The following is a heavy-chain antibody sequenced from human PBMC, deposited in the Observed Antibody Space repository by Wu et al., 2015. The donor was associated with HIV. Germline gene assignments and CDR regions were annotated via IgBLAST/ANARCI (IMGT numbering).Heavy chain of an antibody. Sequence: QVQLAQSGAEVKKPGSSVKVSCKASGGTFSNYGFSWVRQAPGQGLEWMGGIIPMFGPANYAQKFQGRVTITTDESTSTAYMELSSLRSEDTAVYYCGTAAGVYYYYYGMDVWGQGTTVTVSS. J-gene: IGHJ6*02. CDR2: IIPMFGPA. V-gene: IGHV1-69*05. D-gene: IGHD6-13*01. CDR3: GTAAGVYYYYYGMDV. CDR1: GGTFSNYG.